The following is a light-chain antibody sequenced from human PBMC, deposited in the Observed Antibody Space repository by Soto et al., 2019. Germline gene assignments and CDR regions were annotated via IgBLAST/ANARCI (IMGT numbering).Light chain of an antibody. CDR1: QSVTTT. V-gene: IGKV3-20*01. CDR3: QQYGSSGT. Sequence: EIVMTQSPATLSVSPGQRASLSCRASQSVTTTVAWYHQKPGQAPRLLVYGASNRATGIPDSLSGSGSGTEFTLTISRMEPEDSAVYYCQQYGSSGTFGQGTKVDIK. J-gene: IGKJ1*01. CDR2: GAS.